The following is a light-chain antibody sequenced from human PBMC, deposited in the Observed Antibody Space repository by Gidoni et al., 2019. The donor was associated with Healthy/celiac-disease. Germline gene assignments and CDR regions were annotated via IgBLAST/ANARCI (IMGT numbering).Light chain of an antibody. CDR1: QSVSSSY. CDR2: GAS. Sequence: EMVLTQSPGTLSLSPGESANLSCRASQSVSSSYLSWYQQKPGQAPRLLIYGASSRATGIPDRFSGSGSGTGFTLTISSLEPEVFAVYYCQQYGSSPRTFGQGTKLEIK. CDR3: QQYGSSPRT. V-gene: IGKV3-20*01. J-gene: IGKJ2*01.